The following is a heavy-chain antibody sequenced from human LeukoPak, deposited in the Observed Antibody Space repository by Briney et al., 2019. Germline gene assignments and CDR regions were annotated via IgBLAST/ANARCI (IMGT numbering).Heavy chain of an antibody. Sequence: GGSLRLSCAASGITFSTSWMSWVRQAPGKGLEWVANIKQDGSEKYYVDSVKGRFTISRDNAKNSLYLQMNSLRAEDTAVYYCARDPTGNDAFDIWGQGTMVTVSS. CDR1: GITFSTSW. CDR3: ARDPTGNDAFDI. V-gene: IGHV3-7*05. CDR2: IKQDGSEK. J-gene: IGHJ3*02. D-gene: IGHD1-1*01.